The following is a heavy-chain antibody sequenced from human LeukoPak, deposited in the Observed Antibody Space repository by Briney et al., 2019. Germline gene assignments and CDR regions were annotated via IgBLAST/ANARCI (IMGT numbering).Heavy chain of an antibody. Sequence: ASVKVSCKTSGYTFTDHYMHWVRQAPGQGLEWMGWITPKSGDTSYAQNFRGRVTMTTDTSITTVYMELSGLRSDDTAVYHCARGGAHTTVVVAPFIPPFGSWGQGALVTVSS. CDR1: GYTFTDHY. CDR3: ARGGAHTTVVVAPFIPPFGS. D-gene: IGHD2-2*02. J-gene: IGHJ5*01. V-gene: IGHV1-2*02. CDR2: ITPKSGDT.